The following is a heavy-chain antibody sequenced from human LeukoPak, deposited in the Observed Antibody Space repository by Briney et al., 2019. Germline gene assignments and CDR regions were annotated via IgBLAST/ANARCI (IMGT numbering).Heavy chain of an antibody. D-gene: IGHD6-13*01. CDR3: ARGSSSWPGSYYYYVDV. Sequence: SETLSLTCAVYGGSFSGYYWSWIRQPPGKGLEWIGEINHSGSTNYNPSLKSRVTISVDTSKNQFSLKLSSVTAADTAVYYCARGSSSWPGSYYYYVDVWGKGTTVTASS. CDR2: INHSGST. CDR1: GGSFSGYY. J-gene: IGHJ6*03. V-gene: IGHV4-34*01.